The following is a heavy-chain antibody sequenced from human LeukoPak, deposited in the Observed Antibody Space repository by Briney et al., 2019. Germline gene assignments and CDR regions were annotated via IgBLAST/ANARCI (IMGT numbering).Heavy chain of an antibody. CDR2: ISGSGGTT. V-gene: IGHV3-23*01. J-gene: IGHJ4*02. CDR3: AKDKSSPMVSYYFDY. CDR1: GFTFSSYA. Sequence: GGSLRLSCTVSGFTFSSYAMSWVRQAPGKGLEWVSVISGSGGTTYYADSVKGRFTISRDNSKNTLSLQMNSLRAEDTAVYYCAKDKSSPMVSYYFDYWGQGTLVTVSS. D-gene: IGHD3-10*01.